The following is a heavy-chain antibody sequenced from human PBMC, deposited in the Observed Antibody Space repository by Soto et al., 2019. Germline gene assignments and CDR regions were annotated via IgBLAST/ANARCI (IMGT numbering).Heavy chain of an antibody. Sequence: QVQLQESGPGLVKPSQTLSLTCTVSGGSISSGGYYWSWIRQHPGKGLEWIGYIYYSGSTYYNPSLKSRVTISVDTSKNQFSLKLSSVTAADTAVYYCAREGCSSTSCHAHDASDIWGQGTMVTVSS. D-gene: IGHD2-2*01. CDR1: GGSISSGGYY. CDR2: IYYSGST. J-gene: IGHJ3*02. V-gene: IGHV4-31*03. CDR3: AREGCSSTSCHAHDASDI.